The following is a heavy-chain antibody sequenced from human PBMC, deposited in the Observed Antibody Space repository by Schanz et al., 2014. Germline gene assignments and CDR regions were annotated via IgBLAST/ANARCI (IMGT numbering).Heavy chain of an antibody. V-gene: IGHV3-33*01. J-gene: IGHJ4*02. Sequence: QVQLVESGGGVVQPGRSLRLSCAASGFTFSKYGVHWVRQAPGKGLEWVAVIWYNGSNKYYADSVRGRFTISRDNSKNTLFLRMSSLRAEDTAVYYCARDGDFDYWGQGTLVTVSS. CDR3: ARDGDFDY. CDR1: GFTFSKYG. CDR2: IWYNGSNK.